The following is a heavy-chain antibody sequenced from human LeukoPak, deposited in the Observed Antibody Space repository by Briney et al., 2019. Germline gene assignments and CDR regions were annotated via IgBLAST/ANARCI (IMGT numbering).Heavy chain of an antibody. CDR2: INHSGST. CDR1: GGSFSGYY. CDR3: ARGMVRGFYYYYGMDV. V-gene: IGHV4-34*01. D-gene: IGHD3-10*01. Sequence: MTSETLSLTCAVYGGSFSGYYWSWIRQPPGKGLEWIGEINHSGSTNYNPSLKSRVTISVDTSKNQFSLKLSSVTAADTAVYYCARGMVRGFYYYYGMDVWGQGTTVTVSS. J-gene: IGHJ6*02.